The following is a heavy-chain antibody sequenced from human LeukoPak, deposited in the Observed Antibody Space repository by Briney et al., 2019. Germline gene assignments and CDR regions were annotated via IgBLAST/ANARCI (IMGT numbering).Heavy chain of an antibody. CDR2: IYHSGST. J-gene: IGHJ3*02. CDR3: ARDTETLWFGESSGAFDI. CDR1: GYSISSGYY. D-gene: IGHD3-10*01. V-gene: IGHV4-38-2*02. Sequence: TSETLSLTCAVSGYSISSGYYWGWIRQPPGKGLEWIGSIYHSGSTYYNPSLKSRVPISVDTSKNQFSLKLSSVTAADTAVYYCARDTETLWFGESSGAFDIWGQGTMVTVSS.